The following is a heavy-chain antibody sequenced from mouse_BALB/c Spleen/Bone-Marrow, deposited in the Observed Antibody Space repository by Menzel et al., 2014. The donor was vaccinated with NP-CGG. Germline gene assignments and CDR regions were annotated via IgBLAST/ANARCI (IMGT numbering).Heavy chain of an antibody. V-gene: IGHV1-80*01. J-gene: IGHJ2*01. CDR2: IXPGDGDT. D-gene: IGHD2-3*01. Sequence: QVQLKDSGAELVRPGSSVKISCKASGYALSGYWMNWVKQRPGQGLEWIGQIXPGDGDTNYNGKFKGKATLTADNSSSTAYMQLSSLTSEDSAVYFCGRGRGWYFDNWGQGTTLTVSS. CDR1: GYALSGYW. CDR3: GRGRGWYFDN.